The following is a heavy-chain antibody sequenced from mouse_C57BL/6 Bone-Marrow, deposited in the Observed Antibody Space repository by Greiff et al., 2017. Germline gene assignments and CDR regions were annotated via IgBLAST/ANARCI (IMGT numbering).Heavy chain of an antibody. J-gene: IGHJ3*01. CDR3: ASSGWLRRAWFAY. CDR1: GYTFTDYY. CDR2: IYPGSGNT. D-gene: IGHD2-2*01. V-gene: IGHV1-76*01. Sequence: QVQLQQSGAELVRPGASVKLSCKASGYTFTDYYINWVKQRPGQGLEWIVRIYPGSGNTYYNEKFKGKATLTAEKSSSTAYMQLSSLTSEDSAVCHCASSGWLRRAWFAYWGEGTLVTVSA.